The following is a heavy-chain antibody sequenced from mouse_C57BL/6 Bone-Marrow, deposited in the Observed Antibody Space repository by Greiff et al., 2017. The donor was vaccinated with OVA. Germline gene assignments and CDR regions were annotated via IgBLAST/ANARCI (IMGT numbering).Heavy chain of an antibody. CDR3: TRSPPYYFYYAMDY. CDR2: IYPGNSDT. CDR1: GYTFTSYW. Sequence: EVQLQQSGTVLARPGASVKMSCKTSGYTFTSYWMHWVKQRPGQGLEWIGAIYPGNSDTSYNQKFKGKAKLTAVTSASTAYMELSSLTNEDSAVYYCTRSPPYYFYYAMDYWGQGTSVTVSS. J-gene: IGHJ4*01. D-gene: IGHD2-10*01. V-gene: IGHV1-5*01.